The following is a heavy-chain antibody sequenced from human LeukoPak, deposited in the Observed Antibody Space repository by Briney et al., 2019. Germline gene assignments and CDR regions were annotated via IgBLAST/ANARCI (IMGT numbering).Heavy chain of an antibody. V-gene: IGHV4-59*01. J-gene: IGHJ4*02. CDR1: GGSISSYY. CDR2: IYYSGST. Sequence: PSETLSLTYTVSGGSISSYYWSWIRQPPGKGLEWIGYIYYSGSTNYNPSLKSRVTISVDTSKNQFSLKLSSVTAADTAVYYCARERRGYLIDYWGQGTLVTVSS. D-gene: IGHD6-13*01. CDR3: ARERRGYLIDY.